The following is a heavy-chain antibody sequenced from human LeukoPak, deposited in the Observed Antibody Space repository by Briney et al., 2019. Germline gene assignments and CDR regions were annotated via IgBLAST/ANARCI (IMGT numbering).Heavy chain of an antibody. CDR2: ISSDGSNT. J-gene: IGHJ4*02. CDR1: GFTFNRYW. D-gene: IGHD4-11*01. V-gene: IGHV3-74*01. Sequence: GGSLRLSCAASGFTFNRYWMHWVRQAPGKGLVWVSRISSDGSNTNYADSVKGRFAISRDNAENTLYLQMDSLTAEDTAVYYCVSRNYGSSPFDYWGQGTLVTVSS. CDR3: VSRNYGSSPFDY.